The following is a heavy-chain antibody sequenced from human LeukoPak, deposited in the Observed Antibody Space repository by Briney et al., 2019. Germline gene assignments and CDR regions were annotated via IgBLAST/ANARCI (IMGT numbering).Heavy chain of an antibody. V-gene: IGHV1-18*04. Sequence: ASVKVSCKASGYTFTNYGISWVRQAPGQGLEWMGWISAYNGNTNYAQKFQGRVTMTAETSTSTAYMELRSLRSDDTAVYYYARDSITTVRGVIRGSSDFDYWGQGTLVTVFS. D-gene: IGHD3-10*01. J-gene: IGHJ4*02. CDR1: GYTFTNYG. CDR3: ARDSITTVRGVIRGSSDFDY. CDR2: ISAYNGNT.